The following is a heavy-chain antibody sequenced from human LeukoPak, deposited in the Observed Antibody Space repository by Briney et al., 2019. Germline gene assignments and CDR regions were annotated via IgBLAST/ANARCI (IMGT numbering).Heavy chain of an antibody. Sequence: ASVKVSCKASGYTFTGYYMHWVRQAPGQGLERMGWINPNSGGTNYAQKFQGRVTMTRDTSISTAYMELSRLRSDDTAVYYCARDAVYSSGSNWFDPWGQGTLATVSS. J-gene: IGHJ5*02. CDR2: INPNSGGT. CDR1: GYTFTGYY. V-gene: IGHV1-2*02. CDR3: ARDAVYSSGSNWFDP. D-gene: IGHD6-19*01.